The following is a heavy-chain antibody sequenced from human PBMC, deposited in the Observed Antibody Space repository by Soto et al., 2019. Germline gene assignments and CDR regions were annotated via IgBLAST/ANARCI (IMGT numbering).Heavy chain of an antibody. Sequence: QLVQSRAEVKKPGSSVKVSCKASGGDFNSYTISWVRQAPGQGPEWMGTIIPILDVAKNAQKFQGRVTITADKSPSTVYMELRSLRSDDTAIYYCAQLWFGELWHGMDVWGQGITVSVSS. D-gene: IGHD3-10*01. CDR3: AQLWFGELWHGMDV. J-gene: IGHJ6*02. V-gene: IGHV1-69*02. CDR1: GGDFNSYT. CDR2: IIPILDVA.